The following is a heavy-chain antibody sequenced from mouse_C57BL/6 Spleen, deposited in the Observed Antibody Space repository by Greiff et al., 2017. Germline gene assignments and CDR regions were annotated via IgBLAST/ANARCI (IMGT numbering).Heavy chain of an antibody. CDR3: ARRDDGVDY. J-gene: IGHJ2*01. Sequence: VQGVESGAELARPGASVKLSCKASGYTFTSYGISWVKQRTGQGLEWIGEIYPRSGNTYYNEKFKGKATLTADKSSSTAYMELRSLTSEDSAVYFCARRDDGVDYWGQGTTLTVSS. CDR1: GYTFTSYG. V-gene: IGHV1-81*01. CDR2: IYPRSGNT. D-gene: IGHD2-3*01.